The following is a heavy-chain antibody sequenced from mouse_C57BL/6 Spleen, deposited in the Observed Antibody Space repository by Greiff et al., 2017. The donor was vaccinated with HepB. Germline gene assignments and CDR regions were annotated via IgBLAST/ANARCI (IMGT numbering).Heavy chain of an antibody. CDR3: ARRGLRGGGFAY. CDR2: INPNNGGT. Sequence: EVQLQQSGPELVKPGASVKISCKASGYTFTDYYMNWVKQSHGKSLEWIGDINPNNGGTSYNQKFKGKATLTVDKSSSTAYMELRSLTSEDSAVYYCARRGLRGGGFAYWGQGTLVTVSA. D-gene: IGHD2-4*01. J-gene: IGHJ3*01. CDR1: GYTFTDYY. V-gene: IGHV1-26*01.